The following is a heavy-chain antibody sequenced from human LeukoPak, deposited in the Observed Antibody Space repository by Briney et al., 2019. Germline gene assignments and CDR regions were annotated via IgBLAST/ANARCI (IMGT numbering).Heavy chain of an antibody. V-gene: IGHV3-15*01. CDR2: IKSKTDGGTT. Sequence: PGGSLRLSCAASGFTFSNAWMSWVRQAPGKGLEWVGRIKSKTDGGTTDYAAPVKGRFTISRDDSKNTLYLQMNSLKTEDTAVYYCTTATAKQLVPHYYYYYYMDVWGKGTTVTVSS. J-gene: IGHJ6*03. CDR3: TTATAKQLVPHYYYYYYMDV. D-gene: IGHD6-6*01. CDR1: GFTFSNAW.